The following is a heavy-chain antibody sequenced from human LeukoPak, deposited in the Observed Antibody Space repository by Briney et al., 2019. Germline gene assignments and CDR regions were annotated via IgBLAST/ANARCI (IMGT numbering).Heavy chain of an antibody. D-gene: IGHD3-16*01. CDR2: ISHDGSNK. V-gene: IGHV3-30*01. CDR1: GFTFSSYA. CDR3: ARGGAYYDYVWGSYDFDY. Sequence: PGGSLRLSCAASGFTFSSYAMHWVRQAPGKGLEWVAVISHDGSNKYYADSVKGRFTISGDNSKNTLYLQMNSLRAEDTAVYYCARGGAYYDYVWGSYDFDYWGQGTLVTVSS. J-gene: IGHJ4*02.